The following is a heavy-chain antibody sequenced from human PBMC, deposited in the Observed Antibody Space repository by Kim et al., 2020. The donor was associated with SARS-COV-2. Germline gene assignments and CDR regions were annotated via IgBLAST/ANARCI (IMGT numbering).Heavy chain of an antibody. CDR1: GYTFTGYY. J-gene: IGHJ4*02. Sequence: ASVKVSCKASGYTFTGYYIHWVRQAPGQGLEWMGWIYPNNGGTNYAQKFQGRVTMTRDTSISTAYMELSRLRSDDTAVYYCARDGGYSSGWIDYWGQGTLVTVSS. D-gene: IGHD6-19*01. V-gene: IGHV1-2*02. CDR2: IYPNNGGT. CDR3: ARDGGYSSGWIDY.